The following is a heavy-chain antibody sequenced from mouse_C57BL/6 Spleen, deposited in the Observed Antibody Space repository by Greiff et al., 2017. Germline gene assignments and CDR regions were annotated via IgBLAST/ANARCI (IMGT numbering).Heavy chain of an antibody. CDR2: INPNNGGT. J-gene: IGHJ2*01. Sequence: VQLQQSGPELVKPGASVKISCKASGYTFTDYYMHWVKQSHGKSLEWIGDINPNNGGTSYNQKFKGKATLTVDKSSSTAYMELRSLTSEDSAVYYCARKIYREFDYWGQGTTLTVSS. V-gene: IGHV1-26*01. D-gene: IGHD2-1*01. CDR3: ARKIYREFDY. CDR1: GYTFTDYY.